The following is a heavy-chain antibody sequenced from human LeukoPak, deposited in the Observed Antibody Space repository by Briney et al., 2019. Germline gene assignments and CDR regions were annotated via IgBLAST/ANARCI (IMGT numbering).Heavy chain of an antibody. J-gene: IGHJ4*02. Sequence: GGSLRLSCAASGFTFDDYGMSWVRHAPGKGLEWVSGINWNGGRTGYADSVKGRFTISRDNAKNSLYLQMNSLRAEDTALYYCARDSDSSGWSTFDYWGQGTLVTVSS. D-gene: IGHD6-19*01. CDR3: ARDSDSSGWSTFDY. CDR2: INWNGGRT. CDR1: GFTFDDYG. V-gene: IGHV3-20*04.